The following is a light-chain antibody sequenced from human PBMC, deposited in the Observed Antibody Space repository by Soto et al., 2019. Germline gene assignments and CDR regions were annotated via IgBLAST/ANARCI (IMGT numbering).Light chain of an antibody. J-gene: IGKJ4*01. V-gene: IGKV1-39*01. Sequence: DIPMTQSPSSLSASVGDRVTITCRASQSISSYLIWYQQKPGKAPKLLIYAASSLQSGVPSRFSGSGSGTDFTLTISSLQPEDFATYYCQQSYSTPHTFGGGTKVEIK. CDR1: QSISSY. CDR3: QQSYSTPHT. CDR2: AAS.